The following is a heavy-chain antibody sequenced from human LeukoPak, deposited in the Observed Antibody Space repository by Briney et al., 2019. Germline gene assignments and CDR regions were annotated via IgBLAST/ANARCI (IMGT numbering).Heavy chain of an antibody. J-gene: IGHJ3*01. Sequence: GGSLRISCAVSGFTFSGFWMSWSRKAPGKGLEWVASINSDGSEGYYADVVKGRFTISRDNAKNSLYLQINSLRAEDTAVYYCARSSYSSSSSVWGQGTMVTVSS. CDR3: ARSSYSSSSSV. V-gene: IGHV3-7*03. D-gene: IGHD6-6*01. CDR1: GFTFSGFW. CDR2: INSDGSEG.